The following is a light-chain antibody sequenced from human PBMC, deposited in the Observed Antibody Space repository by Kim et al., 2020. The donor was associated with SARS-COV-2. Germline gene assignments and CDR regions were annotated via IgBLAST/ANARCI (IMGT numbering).Light chain of an antibody. CDR3: QHYGGSAT. CDR1: QSLASHS. CDR2: DAS. J-gene: IGKJ5*01. V-gene: IGKV3-20*01. Sequence: LSPGAIATLSCRASQSLASHSLAWYQQRPGQSPRPLIYDASRRATGIPERFSGSGSGTDFTLTISRLESEDFAVYYCQHYGGSATFGQGTRLEIK.